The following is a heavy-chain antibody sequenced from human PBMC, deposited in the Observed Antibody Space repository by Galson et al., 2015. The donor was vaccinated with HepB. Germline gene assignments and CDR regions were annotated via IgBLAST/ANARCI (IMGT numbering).Heavy chain of an antibody. J-gene: IGHJ4*02. Sequence: SLRLSCAASGFIFSNYGMHWVRQAPGKGLEWVAVISCDGSNKYYADSVKGRFTISRDNSKNTLYLQMNSLRAEDTAVYYCAKSRARVAVASNDYWGQGTLVTVSS. D-gene: IGHD6-13*01. V-gene: IGHV3-30*18. CDR2: ISCDGSNK. CDR3: AKSRARVAVASNDY. CDR1: GFIFSNYG.